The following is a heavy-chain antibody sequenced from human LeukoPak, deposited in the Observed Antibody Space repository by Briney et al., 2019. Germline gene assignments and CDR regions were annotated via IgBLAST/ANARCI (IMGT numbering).Heavy chain of an antibody. CDR1: GGSFSGYY. CDR3: ARQYDSSGYYFSPSFYYYMDV. Sequence: PSETLSLTCAVYGGSFSGYYWSWIRQPPGKGLEWIGEINHSGSTNYNPSLKSRVTISVDTSKNQFSLKLSSVTAADTAVYYCARQYDSSGYYFSPSFYYYMDVWGKGTTVTISS. J-gene: IGHJ6*03. CDR2: INHSGST. V-gene: IGHV4-34*01. D-gene: IGHD3-22*01.